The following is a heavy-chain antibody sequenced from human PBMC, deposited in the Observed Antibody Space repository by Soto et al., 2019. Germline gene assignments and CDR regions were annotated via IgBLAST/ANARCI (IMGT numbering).Heavy chain of an antibody. CDR2: INADNGNT. Sequence: QVQLVQSGAEEKKPGASVKVSCKASGYTFTGYAMHWVRQAPGQRLEWIGWINADNGNTKYSQKFQGRVTITRDTSASAAYTGLSSLSSEDTAVYYCARPVAVAADFDCWCQGPLVTVSS. CDR3: ARPVAVAADFDC. J-gene: IGHJ4*02. D-gene: IGHD6-19*01. CDR1: GYTFTGYA. V-gene: IGHV1-3*05.